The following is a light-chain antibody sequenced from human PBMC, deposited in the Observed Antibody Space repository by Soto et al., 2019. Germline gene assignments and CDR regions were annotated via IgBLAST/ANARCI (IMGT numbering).Light chain of an antibody. Sequence: DIQMTQSPSTLSASVGDRVTITCRASQSISTSLAWYQHKPGKAPRLLIYKASSLETGVSSRFTGSGSGTEFTLTISSLQPDDFASYYCQQYHSYSPYTFGQGTKLDI. CDR1: QSISTS. V-gene: IGKV1-5*03. CDR3: QQYHSYSPYT. J-gene: IGKJ2*01. CDR2: KAS.